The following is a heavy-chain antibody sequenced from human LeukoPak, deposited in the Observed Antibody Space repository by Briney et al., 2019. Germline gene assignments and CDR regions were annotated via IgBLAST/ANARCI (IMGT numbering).Heavy chain of an antibody. Sequence: SETLSLTCTVSGGSINTTTYYWGWIRQPPGKGLEWIGSIYYSGSTNYNPSLKSRVTISVDTSKNQFSLKLSSVTAADTAVYYCASGPANWGFDYYYYGMDVWGQGTTVTVSS. CDR1: GGSINTTTYY. J-gene: IGHJ6*02. CDR3: ASGPANWGFDYYYYGMDV. V-gene: IGHV4-39*07. D-gene: IGHD7-27*01. CDR2: IYYSGST.